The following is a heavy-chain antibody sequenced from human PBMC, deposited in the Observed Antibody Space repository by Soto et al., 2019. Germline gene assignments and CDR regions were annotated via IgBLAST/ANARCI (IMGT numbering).Heavy chain of an antibody. CDR2: INPSGDST. D-gene: IGHD2-15*01. CDR3: AGIRVTATDYYYMDV. J-gene: IGHJ6*03. Sequence: ASVKASCKASAYTVTGYYMHWVRQAPGQGLEWMGIINPSGDSTNYAQKFQGRVTMTRDTSTSTVYMELSSLRSEDTAVYYCAGIRVTATDYYYMDVWGKGITVTVSS. V-gene: IGHV1-46*01. CDR1: AYTVTGYY.